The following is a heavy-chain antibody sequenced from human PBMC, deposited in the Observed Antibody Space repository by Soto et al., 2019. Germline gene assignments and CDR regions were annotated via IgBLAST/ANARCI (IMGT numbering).Heavy chain of an antibody. D-gene: IGHD3-10*01. Sequence: SETLSLTCTVSGGSISSYYWSWIRQPPGKGLEWTGYIYYSGSTNYNPSLKSRVTISVDTSKNQFSLKLSSVTAADTAVYYCARLRKYYGSGSYPKAPLYYFDYWGQGTLVTVSS. CDR3: ARLRKYYGSGSYPKAPLYYFDY. CDR1: GGSISSYY. CDR2: IYYSGST. V-gene: IGHV4-59*08. J-gene: IGHJ4*02.